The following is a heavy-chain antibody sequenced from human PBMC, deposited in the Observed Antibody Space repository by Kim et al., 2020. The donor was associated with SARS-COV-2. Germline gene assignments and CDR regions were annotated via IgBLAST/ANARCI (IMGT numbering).Heavy chain of an antibody. CDR2: IKQDGSEK. CDR3: ARDYYGSGSSKDAFDI. J-gene: IGHJ3*02. D-gene: IGHD3-10*01. CDR1: GFTFSSYW. V-gene: IGHV3-7*01. Sequence: GGSLRLSCAASGFTFSSYWMSWVRQAPGKGLEWVANIKQDGSEKYYVDSVKGRFTISRDNAKNSLYLQMNSLRAEDTAVYYCARDYYGSGSSKDAFDIWGQGTMVTVSS.